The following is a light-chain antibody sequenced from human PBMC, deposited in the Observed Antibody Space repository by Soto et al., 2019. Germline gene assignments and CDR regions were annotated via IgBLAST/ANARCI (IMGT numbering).Light chain of an antibody. CDR1: QGISNY. V-gene: IGKV1-27*01. J-gene: IGKJ1*01. CDR3: QRFNSDPPT. Sequence: DILMTQSPSSLSAFVGDRVTITCRARQGISNYLAWYQQKPGRVPKLLIYAASTLQSGVPSRFSGSGSGTDFTLTISSLQPEDVATYYCQRFNSDPPTFGQGTKVAIK. CDR2: AAS.